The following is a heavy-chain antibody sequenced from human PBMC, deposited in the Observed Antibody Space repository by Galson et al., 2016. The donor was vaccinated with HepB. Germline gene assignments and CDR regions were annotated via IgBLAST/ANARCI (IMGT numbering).Heavy chain of an antibody. CDR1: GFTFNTYG. D-gene: IGHD2-8*01. CDR2: ISYDGSNK. V-gene: IGHV3-30*18. Sequence: SLRLSCAASGFTFNTYGMHWVRQAPGKGLEWVAVISYDGSNKYYADSVKGRFTISRDNSRNTLYLQMHSLRVEDTAVYYCAKDWGFCTNGVCYTGGGRNWFDPWGQGTLVTVSS. CDR3: AKDWGFCTNGVCYTGGGRNWFDP. J-gene: IGHJ5*02.